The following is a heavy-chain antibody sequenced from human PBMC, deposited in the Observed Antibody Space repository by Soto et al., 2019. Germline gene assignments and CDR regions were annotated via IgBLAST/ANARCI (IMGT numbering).Heavy chain of an antibody. V-gene: IGHV1-69*12. Sequence: QVQLVQSGAEVKKPGSSVKVSCKASGGTFSSYAISWVRQAPGQGLEWMGGIIPIFGTANYAKKFQGRVTITADESTSTAYMELSRLGAEETAVYYCARDKVDGYSRDGDWFHPWGQGTLVTVSS. D-gene: IGHD6-13*01. J-gene: IGHJ5*02. CDR3: ARDKVDGYSRDGDWFHP. CDR1: GGTFSSYA. CDR2: IIPIFGTA.